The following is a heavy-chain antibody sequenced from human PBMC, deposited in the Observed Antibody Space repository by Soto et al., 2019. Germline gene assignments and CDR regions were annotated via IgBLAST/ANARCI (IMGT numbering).Heavy chain of an antibody. CDR1: GFTFRNYA. Sequence: PGGSLRLSCAASGFTFRNYAMHWVRQAPGKGLECLAVIAYDGSNAFYRDSVKGRFTISRDNSKNTLYLHMNSLRSEDTGVYYCAGDYRVYIFLLVGDGQDDYGIDIWGQGTTVTVSS. J-gene: IGHJ6*02. D-gene: IGHD3-10*01. CDR2: IAYDGSNA. V-gene: IGHV3-30-3*01. CDR3: AGDYRVYIFLLVGDGQDDYGIDI.